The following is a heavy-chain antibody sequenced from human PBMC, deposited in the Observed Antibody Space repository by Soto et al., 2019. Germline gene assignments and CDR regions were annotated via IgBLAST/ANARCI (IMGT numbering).Heavy chain of an antibody. V-gene: IGHV4-59*12. J-gene: IGHJ4*02. D-gene: IGHD3-10*01. Sequence: SETLSLTCTVSGGSISTYYWSWVRQPPGKGLEWIGETHHSGTTNYNPSLKSRVTISVDKSKNQFSLKLSSVTAADTALYYCAREGSGSSFFDYWGQGTLVTVS. CDR1: GGSISTYY. CDR3: AREGSGSSFFDY. CDR2: THHSGTT.